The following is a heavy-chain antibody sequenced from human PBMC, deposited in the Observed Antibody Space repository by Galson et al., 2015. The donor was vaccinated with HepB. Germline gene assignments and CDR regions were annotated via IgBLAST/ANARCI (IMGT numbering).Heavy chain of an antibody. CDR3: AKDYGDSRPFLDAFDI. CDR1: GFTFSSYA. D-gene: IGHD4-17*01. V-gene: IGHV3-23*01. Sequence: SLRLSCAASGFTFSSYAMSWVRQAPGKGLEWVSAISGSGGSTYYADSVKGRFTISRDNSKNTLYLQMNSLRAEDTAVYYCAKDYGDSRPFLDAFDIWGQGTMVTVSS. CDR2: ISGSGGST. J-gene: IGHJ3*02.